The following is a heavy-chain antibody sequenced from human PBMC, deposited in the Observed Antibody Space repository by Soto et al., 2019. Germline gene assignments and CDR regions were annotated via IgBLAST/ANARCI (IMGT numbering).Heavy chain of an antibody. CDR2: ISGSGYNT. D-gene: IGHD1-20*01. V-gene: IGHV3-23*01. Sequence: EVQLLQSGGALVQPGGSLRLSCAASGFTFTSFTMNWVRQAPGKGLEWVSAISGSGYNTYDADSVRGRFTISRDNSKXMLYLXXXXXXXXXXXVYXFAKSIRTTLSVYDYWGQGALATVSS. CDR1: GFTFTSFT. J-gene: IGHJ4*02. CDR3: AKSIRTTLSVYDY.